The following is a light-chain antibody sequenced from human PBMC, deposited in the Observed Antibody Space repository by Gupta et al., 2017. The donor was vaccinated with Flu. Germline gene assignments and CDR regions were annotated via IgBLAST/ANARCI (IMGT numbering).Light chain of an antibody. CDR3: QQTYLFPPT. Sequence: IQMTQSPSSLYASVGDRVSITGRASENINTYVNWYRQRPGESPILLVYSASKLQGGVPSMFSGTGSGTEFSFTITSLQPGDFATYYCQQTYLFPPTFGQGT. CDR2: SAS. V-gene: IGKV1-39*01. J-gene: IGKJ2*01. CDR1: ENINTY.